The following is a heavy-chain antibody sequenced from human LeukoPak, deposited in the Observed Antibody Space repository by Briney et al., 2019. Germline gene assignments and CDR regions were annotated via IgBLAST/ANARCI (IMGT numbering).Heavy chain of an antibody. CDR2: VNRDGSET. CDR3: ARNNGMDV. CDR1: GLIFTNAW. J-gene: IGHJ6*02. V-gene: IGHV3-7*03. Sequence: PGGSLRLSCAASGLIFTNAWMTWVRQVPGRGPEWVANVNRDGSETYYLDSVKGRFTISKDNAKNSLYLQMNSLRAEDTALYHCARNNGMDVWGQGTTVIVSS.